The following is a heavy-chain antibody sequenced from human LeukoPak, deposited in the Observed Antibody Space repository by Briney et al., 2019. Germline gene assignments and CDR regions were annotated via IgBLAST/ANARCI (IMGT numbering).Heavy chain of an antibody. CDR3: AKGGWVVYYYMDV. D-gene: IGHD1-26*01. V-gene: IGHV3-30*02. CDR1: GFTFSSYG. J-gene: IGHJ6*03. CDR2: IRYDGSNK. Sequence: GGSLRLSCAAAGFTFSSYGMHWVRQAPGKGLEWVAFIRYDGSNKYYADSVKGRFTISRDNSKNTLYLQMNSLRAEDTAVYYCAKGGWVVYYYMDVWGKGTTVTVSS.